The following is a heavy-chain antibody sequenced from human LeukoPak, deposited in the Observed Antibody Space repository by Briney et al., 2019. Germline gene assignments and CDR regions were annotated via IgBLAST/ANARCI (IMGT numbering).Heavy chain of an antibody. D-gene: IGHD5-24*01. V-gene: IGHV3-53*01. CDR3: ARGAGYNYPYYFDY. J-gene: IGHJ4*02. CDR2: IYGGGNI. Sequence: LXLSXAAXGVTVXXNYMNWVRQAPGKXLEWVSVIYGGGNIYYADSVKGRFTISRDNSKNTLYLQMNSLRAEDTAVYYCARGAGYNYPYYFDYWGQGTLVTVSS. CDR1: GVTVXXNY.